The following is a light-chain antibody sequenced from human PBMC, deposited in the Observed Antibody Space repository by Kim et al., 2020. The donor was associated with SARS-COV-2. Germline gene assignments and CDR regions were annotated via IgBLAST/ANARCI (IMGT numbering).Light chain of an antibody. Sequence: GSITLPCASSTGAGTSYYYPNWFQQKPGQAPKSLISNTNKKHSWTPARFSGSLLRGKAALTLSGVQPEDEAEYYCLLYYGGALPWVFGGGTQLTVL. CDR1: TGAGTSYYY. CDR2: NTN. J-gene: IGLJ3*02. CDR3: LLYYGGALPWV. V-gene: IGLV7-43*01.